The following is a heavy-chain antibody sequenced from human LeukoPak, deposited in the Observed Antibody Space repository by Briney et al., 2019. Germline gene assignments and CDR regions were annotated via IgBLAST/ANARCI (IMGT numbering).Heavy chain of an antibody. V-gene: IGHV5-51*01. Sequence: GESLKISCKGSGYSFTSYWIGWVRQMPGKGLEWMGIIYPGDSDTRYSPSFQGQVTISADKSISTAYLQWSSLKASDTAMYYCARRSPNDYGDYANWFDPWGQGTLVTVSS. J-gene: IGHJ5*02. CDR3: ARRSPNDYGDYANWFDP. D-gene: IGHD4-17*01. CDR1: GYSFTSYW. CDR2: IYPGDSDT.